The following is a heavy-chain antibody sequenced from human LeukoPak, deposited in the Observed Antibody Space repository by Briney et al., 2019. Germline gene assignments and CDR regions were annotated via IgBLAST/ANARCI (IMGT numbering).Heavy chain of an antibody. CDR1: GYTFSSYY. D-gene: IGHD3-3*01. V-gene: IGHV1-46*01. CDR3: ARVRFPSLEDPYYYYMDV. Sequence: ASVKVSCKASGYTFSSYYVHWVRQAPGQGLEWMGMIIPSDGFTSYAQKFQGRVTMTRDMSTSTVYMDLSSLRSEDTAVYYCARVRFPSLEDPYYYYMDVWGKGTTVTVSS. CDR2: IIPSDGFT. J-gene: IGHJ6*03.